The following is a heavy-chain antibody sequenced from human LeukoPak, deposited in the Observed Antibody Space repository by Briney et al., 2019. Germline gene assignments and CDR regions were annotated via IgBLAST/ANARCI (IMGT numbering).Heavy chain of an antibody. CDR3: ARKSSGWKQFDY. J-gene: IGHJ4*02. CDR2: INPSGGST. V-gene: IGHV1-46*01. Sequence: ASVKVSCKASGYTFTSYYMHWVRQATGQGLEWMGIINPSGGSTSYAQKFQGRVTMTRDTSTSTVYMELSSLRSEDTAVYYCARKSSGWKQFDYWGQGTLVTVSS. CDR1: GYTFTSYY. D-gene: IGHD6-19*01.